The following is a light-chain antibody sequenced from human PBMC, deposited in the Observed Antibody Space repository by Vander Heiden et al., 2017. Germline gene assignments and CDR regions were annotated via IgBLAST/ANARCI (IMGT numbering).Light chain of an antibody. Sequence: SALTQPRAVSESHGQSVTISCTGTSSDVGGYNYVSWYQQNPGKAPKLMIYDVSKRPSGVPDRFSGSKSGNTASLTISGLQAEDEADYYCCSYAGSYTFAFGGGTKLTVL. CDR2: DVS. CDR3: CSYAGSYTFA. J-gene: IGLJ2*01. V-gene: IGLV2-11*01. CDR1: SSDVGGYNY.